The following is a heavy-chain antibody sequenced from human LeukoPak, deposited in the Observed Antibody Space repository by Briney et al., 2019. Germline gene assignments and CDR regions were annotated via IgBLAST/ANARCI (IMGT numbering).Heavy chain of an antibody. CDR1: GGTFSSYG. Sequence: GASVKVSCKASGGTFSSYGIIWVRQAPGQGLEWMGWISAYNGNTNYAQKLQGRVTMTTDTSTSTAYMELRSLRSDDTAVYYCARALGTGSNALTEAHWFDPWGQGTLVTVSS. CDR3: ARALGTGSNALTEAHWFDP. J-gene: IGHJ5*02. V-gene: IGHV1-18*01. CDR2: ISAYNGNT. D-gene: IGHD3-16*01.